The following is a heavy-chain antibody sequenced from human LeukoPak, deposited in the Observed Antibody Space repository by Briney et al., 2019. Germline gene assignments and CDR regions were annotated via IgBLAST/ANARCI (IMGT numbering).Heavy chain of an antibody. CDR1: GDSISGFY. J-gene: IGHJ6*03. CDR3: ARRADTAPLDRFNYYYYYYMDV. CDR2: IYYSGST. D-gene: IGHD5-18*01. Sequence: SETLSLTCTVSGDSISGFYWSWIRQPPGKGLEWIGYIYYSGSTTYNPSLKSRVTISVDTSKNHFSLRLSSVTAADTAVYYCARRADTAPLDRFNYYYYYYMDVWGKGTTVTVSS. V-gene: IGHV4-59*08.